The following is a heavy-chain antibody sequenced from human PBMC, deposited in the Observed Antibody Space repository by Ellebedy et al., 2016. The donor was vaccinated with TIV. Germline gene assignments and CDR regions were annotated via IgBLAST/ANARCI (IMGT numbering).Heavy chain of an antibody. CDR3: ARAVVPAAIYSQYGVDV. CDR2: IYYSGST. D-gene: IGHD2-2*01. CDR1: GGSIFSSSYY. J-gene: IGHJ6*02. V-gene: IGHV4-39*07. Sequence: SETLSLXCTLSGGSIFSSSYYWGWIRQPPGKGLEWIGSIYYSGSTYYNPSLKSRVTISVDTSKNQFSLKLTSVTAADTAVYYCARAVVPAAIYSQYGVDVWGQGTTVTVSS.